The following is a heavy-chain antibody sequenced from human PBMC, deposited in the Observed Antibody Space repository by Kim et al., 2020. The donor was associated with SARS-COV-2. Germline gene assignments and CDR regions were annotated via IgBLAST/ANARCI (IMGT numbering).Heavy chain of an antibody. CDR1: GGSISSSSYY. V-gene: IGHV4-39*07. Sequence: SETLSLTCTVSGGSISSSSYYWGWIRQPPGKGLEWIGSIYYSGSTYYNPSLKSRVTISVDTSKNQFSLKLSSVTAADTAVYYCARVWPFTMVRGVIIDGNWFDPWGQGTLVTVSS. D-gene: IGHD3-10*01. J-gene: IGHJ5*02. CDR2: IYYSGST. CDR3: ARVWPFTMVRGVIIDGNWFDP.